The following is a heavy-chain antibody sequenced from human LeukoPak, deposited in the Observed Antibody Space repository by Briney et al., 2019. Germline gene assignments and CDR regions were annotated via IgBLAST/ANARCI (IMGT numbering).Heavy chain of an antibody. CDR3: ARRGAARANNWFDP. J-gene: IGHJ5*02. Sequence: KPSETLSLTCTVSGDSINNYYWSWIRQPPGKGPEWIGYIYYSGTTNYIPSLKSRVTISVDTSKNQFSLKLSSVTAADTAVYYCARRGAARANNWFDPWGQGTLVTVSS. V-gene: IGHV4-59*01. D-gene: IGHD6-6*01. CDR1: GDSINNYY. CDR2: IYYSGTT.